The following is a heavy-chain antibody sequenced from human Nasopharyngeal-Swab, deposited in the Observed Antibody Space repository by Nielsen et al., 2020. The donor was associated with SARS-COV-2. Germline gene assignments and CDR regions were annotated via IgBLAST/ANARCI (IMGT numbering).Heavy chain of an antibody. D-gene: IGHD5-18*01. CDR3: ARGDSYGASWYFDL. CDR2: IIPILGIA. Sequence: SVKVSCKASGGTFSSYAISWVRQAPGQGLEWMVRIIPILGIANYAQKFQVRVTITADKSTSTAYMELRSLRSEDTEGYYCARGDSYGASWYFDLWGRGPVVTVSS. V-gene: IGHV1-69*04. CDR1: GGTFSSYA. J-gene: IGHJ2*01.